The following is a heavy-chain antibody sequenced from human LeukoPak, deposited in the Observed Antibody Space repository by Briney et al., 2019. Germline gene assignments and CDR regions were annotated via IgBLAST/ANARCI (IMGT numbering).Heavy chain of an antibody. V-gene: IGHV4-59*01. D-gene: IGHD3-10*01. J-gene: IGHJ5*02. Sequence: PSETLSLTCTVSGGSISSYYWSWIRQPPGKGLEWIGYIYYSGSTNYNPSLKSRVTISVDTSKNQFSLKLSSVTAADTAVYYCAREDGPSASYSNWFDPWGQGTLVTVSS. CDR2: IYYSGST. CDR1: GGSISSYY. CDR3: AREDGPSASYSNWFDP.